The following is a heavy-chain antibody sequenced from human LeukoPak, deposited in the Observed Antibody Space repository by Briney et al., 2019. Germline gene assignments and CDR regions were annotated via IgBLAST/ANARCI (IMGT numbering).Heavy chain of an antibody. CDR3: ARATSAGIDY. CDR2: IKQDGSEK. CDR1: GFTFRSYW. J-gene: IGHJ4*02. V-gene: IGHV3-7*01. Sequence: GGSLRLSCAASGFTFRSYWMSWVRQAPGKGLEWVANIKQDGSEKYYVDSVKGRFTISRDNAKNSLYLQMNSLRAEDTAVYYCARATSAGIDYWGQGTLVTVSS. D-gene: IGHD6-13*01.